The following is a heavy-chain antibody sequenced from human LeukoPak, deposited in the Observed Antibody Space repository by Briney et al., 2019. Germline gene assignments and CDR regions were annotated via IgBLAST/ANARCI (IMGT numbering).Heavy chain of an antibody. D-gene: IGHD6-19*01. V-gene: IGHV4-39*07. CDR3: ARGVSSGWRFDY. J-gene: IGHJ4*02. CDR2: IYYSGST. CDR1: GGSISSSSYY. Sequence: PSETLSLTCTVSGGSISSSSYYWGWIRQPPGKGLEWIGSIYYSGSTYYNPSLKSRVTISVDTSKNQFSLKLSSVTAADTAVYYCARGVSSGWRFDYWGQGTLVTVSS.